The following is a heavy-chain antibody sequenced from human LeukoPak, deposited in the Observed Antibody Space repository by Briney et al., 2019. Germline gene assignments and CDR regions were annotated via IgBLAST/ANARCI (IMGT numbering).Heavy chain of an antibody. Sequence: SVKVSCKASGGTFSSYAISWVRQAPGQGLEWMGRIIPILGIANCAQKFQGRVTITADKSTSTAYMELSSLRSEDTAVYYCARDHIVGATNFDDWGQGTLVTVSS. CDR3: ARDHIVGATNFDD. J-gene: IGHJ4*02. D-gene: IGHD1-26*01. CDR1: GGTFSSYA. V-gene: IGHV1-69*04. CDR2: IIPILGIA.